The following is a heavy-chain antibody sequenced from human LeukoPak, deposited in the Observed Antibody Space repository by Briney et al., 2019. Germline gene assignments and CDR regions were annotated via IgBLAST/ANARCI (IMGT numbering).Heavy chain of an antibody. D-gene: IGHD4/OR15-4a*01. CDR2: ISNDGNSK. V-gene: IGHV3-30*03. CDR3: ARRAGAYSHPYDY. J-gene: IGHJ4*02. Sequence: PGGSLRLSCAASGFTFTKYGIHWVRRAPGMGLEWVTFISNDGNSKDYADSVRGRFTVSRDDSKNTLYLQMNSLRAEDTAVYYCARRAGAYSHPYDYWGQGTLVTVSS. CDR1: GFTFTKYG.